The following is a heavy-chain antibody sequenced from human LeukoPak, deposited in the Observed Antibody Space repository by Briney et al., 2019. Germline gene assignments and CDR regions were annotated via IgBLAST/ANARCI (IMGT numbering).Heavy chain of an antibody. V-gene: IGHV1-69*06. CDR3: VVVPAAALRGYGMDV. CDR2: IIPIFGTA. Sequence: SVKVSSKASGGTFSSYAISWVRQAPGQGLEWMGGIIPIFGTANYAQKFQGRVTITADKSTSTVYMELSSLRSEDTAVYYCVVVPAAALRGYGMDVWGKGTTVTVSS. CDR1: GGTFSSYA. D-gene: IGHD2-2*01. J-gene: IGHJ6*04.